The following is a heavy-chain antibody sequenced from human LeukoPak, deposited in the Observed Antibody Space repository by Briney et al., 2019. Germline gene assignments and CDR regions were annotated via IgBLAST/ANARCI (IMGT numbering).Heavy chain of an antibody. CDR1: GFTFSSYW. Sequence: GGSLRLSCAASGFTFSSYWMHWVRQAPGVGPVWVARTNRDGSSTAYADSVKGRFTISKDNAKNTLYLLMNSLRAEDTAVYYCARDSVEWYIFDYWGQGTLVTVSS. V-gene: IGHV3-74*01. J-gene: IGHJ4*02. D-gene: IGHD3-3*01. CDR2: TNRDGSST. CDR3: ARDSVEWYIFDY.